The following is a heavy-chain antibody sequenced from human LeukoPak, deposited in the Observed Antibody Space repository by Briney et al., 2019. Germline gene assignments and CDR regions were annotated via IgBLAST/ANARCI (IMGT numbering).Heavy chain of an antibody. D-gene: IGHD1-14*01. V-gene: IGHV4/OR15-8*02. Sequence: SETLSLTCTVSGGSVSSSNLWSWVRQSPGQGLEWIGEISHSGNTNYNPSLKSRVTISIDKSKNQFSLRLSSVTAADTAVYYCTRGGLTFGGNWGQGTLVTVSS. J-gene: IGHJ4*02. CDR1: GGSVSSSNL. CDR3: TRGGLTFGGN. CDR2: ISHSGNT.